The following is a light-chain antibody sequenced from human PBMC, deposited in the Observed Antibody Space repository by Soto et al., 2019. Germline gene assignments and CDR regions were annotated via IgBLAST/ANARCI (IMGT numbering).Light chain of an antibody. CDR2: AAS. Sequence: ELMMTQSPATLSVSPGERATLSCRASQSISGNIAWYQQKPGQAPRLLIYAASIRASGIPARLSGTGFGREFTLIISSLQSADSSVYYCQQYNSWTLISFGQGTRLEIK. CDR1: QSISGN. CDR3: QQYNSWTLIS. V-gene: IGKV3-15*01. J-gene: IGKJ5*01.